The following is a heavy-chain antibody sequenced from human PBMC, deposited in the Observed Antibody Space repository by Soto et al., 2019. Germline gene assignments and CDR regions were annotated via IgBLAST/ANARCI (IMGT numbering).Heavy chain of an antibody. J-gene: IGHJ3*02. D-gene: IGHD3-10*01. Sequence: PSETLSLTCTVSGGAISSYYWSWIRPPPGKGLEWIGYIYYSGSTNYNPSLKSRVTISVDTSKNQFSLKLSYVTAADTAVYYCARVLRAYGSGSYTAFDIWGQGTMVTVS. V-gene: IGHV4-59*01. CDR1: GGAISSYY. CDR2: IYYSGST. CDR3: ARVLRAYGSGSYTAFDI.